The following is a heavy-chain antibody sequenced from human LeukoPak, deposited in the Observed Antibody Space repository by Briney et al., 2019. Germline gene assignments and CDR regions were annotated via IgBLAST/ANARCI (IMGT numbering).Heavy chain of an antibody. V-gene: IGHV1-18*01. CDR3: ARGKVPGGLIAAAGIHFDY. CDR1: GYTFTSYG. D-gene: IGHD6-13*01. J-gene: IGHJ4*02. CDR2: ISAYNGNT. Sequence: GASVKVSCKASGYTFTSYGISWVRQAPGQGLEWMGWISAYNGNTNYAQKLQGRVTMTTDTSTTTGYIELHSLRSEDTAVYYCARGKVPGGLIAAAGIHFDYWGQGTLVTVSS.